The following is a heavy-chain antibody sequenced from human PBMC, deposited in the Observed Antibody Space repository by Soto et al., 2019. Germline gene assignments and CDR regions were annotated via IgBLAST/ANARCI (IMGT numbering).Heavy chain of an antibody. CDR1: GFTFSSYW. CDR3: ARDEGSDYDFWSGYYNYYYGMDV. J-gene: IGHJ6*02. CDR2: IKQDGSEK. Sequence: PGGSLRLSCAASGFTFSSYWMSWVRQAPGKGLEWVANIKQDGSEKYYVDSVKGRFTISRDNAKNSLYLQTNSLRAEDTAVYYCARDEGSDYDFWSGYYNYYYGMDVWGQGTTVTVSS. V-gene: IGHV3-7*03. D-gene: IGHD3-3*01.